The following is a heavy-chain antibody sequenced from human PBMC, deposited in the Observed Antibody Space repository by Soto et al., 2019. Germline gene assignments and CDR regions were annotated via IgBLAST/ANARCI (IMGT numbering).Heavy chain of an antibody. CDR1: GLTICAYS. CDR3: VRSDWFDP. J-gene: IGHJ5*02. Sequence: GRSLTLPCVPSGLTICAYSMIWVRQLPGKGPVWVSRIKNDGSVTSYADSVKGRFTISRDNAKNTLYLQMNSLTVEDTAVYHCVRSDWFDPLGLGNLVTVS. V-gene: IGHV3-74*01. CDR2: IKNDGSVT.